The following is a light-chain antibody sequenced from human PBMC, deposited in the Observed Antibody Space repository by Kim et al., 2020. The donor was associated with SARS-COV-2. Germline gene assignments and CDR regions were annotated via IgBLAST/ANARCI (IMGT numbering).Light chain of an antibody. CDR2: GKN. CDR3: NSRDSNDNVV. J-gene: IGLJ3*02. Sequence: SSELTQDPAVSVAVGQTVRITYQGDSLRSYYATWYQQKPVQALIVVIYGKNNRPPGIPDRFSGSSSGNTASLTISGTQAGDEADYYCNSRDSNDNVVFGSGTKLTVL. V-gene: IGLV3-19*01. CDR1: SLRSYY.